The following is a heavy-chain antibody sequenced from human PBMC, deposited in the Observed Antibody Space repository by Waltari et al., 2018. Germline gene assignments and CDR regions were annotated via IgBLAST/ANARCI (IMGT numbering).Heavy chain of an antibody. D-gene: IGHD3-22*01. J-gene: IGHJ4*02. CDR3: TRDHYDSSGYYYVTYYFDY. CDR2: IRSKAYGGTT. V-gene: IGHV3-49*03. CDR1: GFTFGDYA. Sequence: EVQLVASGGGLVQPGRSLRLSCTASGFTFGDYAMSWFRQAPGKGREWVGFIRSKAYGGTTEYAASVKGRFTISRDDSKSIAYLQMNSLKTEDTAVYYCTRDHYDSSGYYYVTYYFDYWGQGTLVTVSS.